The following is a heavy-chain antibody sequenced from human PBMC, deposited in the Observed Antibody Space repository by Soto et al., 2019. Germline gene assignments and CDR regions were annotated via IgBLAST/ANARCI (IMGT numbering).Heavy chain of an antibody. CDR2: ISHDGRDK. Sequence: VGSLRLSCAASGFSFSDYGFQWVRQAPGKGLEWVAVISHDGRDKYYADSVMGRFTISRDHSTTTLYLQMNNLRPEDTAIYYCAKDMAYYEDSSGPGPGSGIDFWGQGNLITVAS. J-gene: IGHJ4*02. CDR1: GFSFSDYG. D-gene: IGHD3-22*01. V-gene: IGHV3-30*18. CDR3: AKDMAYYEDSSGPGPGSGIDF.